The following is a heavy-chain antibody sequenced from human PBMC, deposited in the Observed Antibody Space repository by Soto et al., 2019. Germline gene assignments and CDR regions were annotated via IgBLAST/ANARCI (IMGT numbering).Heavy chain of an antibody. CDR1: GFIFDNFA. J-gene: IGHJ4*01. V-gene: IGHV3-30-3*01. CDR3: ARGPALLPRMGFFFDS. D-gene: IGHD1-26*01. CDR2: ISYDGSET. Sequence: QVQLVESGGGVVQPGKSLRLSCGASGFIFDNFALHWVRQSPGKGLEWVAAISYDGSETYYAASVKGRFTMSRDNSHKTLYLQMNSLRREDTALYYCARGPALLPRMGFFFDSWGHGTLVTVS.